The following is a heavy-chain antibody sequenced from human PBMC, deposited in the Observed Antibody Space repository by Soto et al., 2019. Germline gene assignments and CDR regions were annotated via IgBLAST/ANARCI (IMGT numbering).Heavy chain of an antibody. CDR3: ARGIVTHARDDSSSSRYYYYGMDV. V-gene: IGHV1-69*06. J-gene: IGHJ6*02. D-gene: IGHD6-6*01. Sequence: ASVKVSCKASGVTFSSYAISWVRQAPGQGLEWMGGIIPIFGTANYAQKFQGRVTITADKSTSTAYMELSSLRSEDTAVYYCARGIVTHARDDSSSSRYYYYGMDVWGQGTTVTVSS. CDR1: GVTFSSYA. CDR2: IIPIFGTA.